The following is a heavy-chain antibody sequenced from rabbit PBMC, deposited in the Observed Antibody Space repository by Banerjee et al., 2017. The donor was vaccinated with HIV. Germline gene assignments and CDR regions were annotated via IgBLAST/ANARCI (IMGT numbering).Heavy chain of an antibody. CDR2: IYAGSGDST. J-gene: IGHJ4*01. V-gene: IGHV1S40*01. CDR1: GFSFSSDYY. D-gene: IGHD1-1*01. Sequence: QSLEESGGDLVKPGASLTLTCTASGFSFSSDYYMCWVRQAPGKGLEWIACIYAGSGDSTYYASWAKGRFTVSKASSTTVTLRMTSLTGADTATYFCARDGYYNAANLWGQGTLVTVS. CDR3: ARDGYYNAANL.